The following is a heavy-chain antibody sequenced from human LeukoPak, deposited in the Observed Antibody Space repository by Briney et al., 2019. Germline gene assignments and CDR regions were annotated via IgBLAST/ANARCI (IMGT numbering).Heavy chain of an antibody. J-gene: IGHJ4*02. CDR3: ATKQWLAPPPDS. Sequence: GGSLRLSCAASGFTFSKYWMLWVRQAPGKGLESVSRINTDGTVTTYADSVKGRFTVSRDNANNTMFLQMNSVRDEDTGVYYCATKQWLAPPPDSWGQGTPVTVSS. CDR2: INTDGTVT. V-gene: IGHV3-74*01. D-gene: IGHD6-19*01. CDR1: GFTFSKYW.